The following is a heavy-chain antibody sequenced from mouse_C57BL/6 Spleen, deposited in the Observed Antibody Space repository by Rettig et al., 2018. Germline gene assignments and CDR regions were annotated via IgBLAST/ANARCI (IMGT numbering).Heavy chain of an antibody. Sequence: MGVGWIRQPSGKGLEWLAHIWWDDDKYYNPALKSRLTISKDTSKNQVFLKIANVDTADTATYYCARGLYYYGSSYFDYWGQGTTLTVSS. J-gene: IGHJ2*01. CDR3: ARGLYYYGSSYFDY. V-gene: IGHV8-8*01. CDR1: MG. D-gene: IGHD1-1*01. CDR2: IWWDDDK.